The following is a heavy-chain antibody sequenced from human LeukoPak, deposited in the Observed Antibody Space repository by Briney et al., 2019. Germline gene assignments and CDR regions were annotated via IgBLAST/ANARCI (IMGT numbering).Heavy chain of an antibody. CDR1: GYTFTGYY. Sequence: ASVKVSCKASGYTFTGYYMHWVRQAPGQGLEWLGLIHSGGGSTLYAQGFQGRVTLTRDTSTSTVYMELGGLRSDDTAVYYCARDYCSSASCYLDSWGQGTLVTVSS. J-gene: IGHJ4*02. V-gene: IGHV1-46*01. CDR3: ARDYCSSASCYLDS. D-gene: IGHD2-2*01. CDR2: IHSGGGST.